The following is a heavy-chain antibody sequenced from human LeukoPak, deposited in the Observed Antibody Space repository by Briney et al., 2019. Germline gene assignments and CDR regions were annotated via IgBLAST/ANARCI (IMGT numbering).Heavy chain of an antibody. CDR3: AKDHRSLWPNYFDY. CDR2: IWYDGSNK. CDR1: GFTFSSYD. D-gene: IGHD3-10*01. J-gene: IGHJ4*02. Sequence: GGSLRLSCAASGFTFSSYDMHWVRQAPGKGLEWVALIWYDGSNKNYADSVKGRFTISRDNSKNTLYLQMNSLRAEDTAVYYCAKDHRSLWPNYFDYWGQGTLVTVSS. V-gene: IGHV3-33*06.